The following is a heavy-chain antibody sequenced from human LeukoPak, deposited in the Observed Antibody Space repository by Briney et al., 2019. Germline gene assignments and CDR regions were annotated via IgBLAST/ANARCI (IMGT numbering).Heavy chain of an antibody. D-gene: IGHD3-22*01. CDR1: GFTFSSYS. CDR2: ISSSSSYI. Sequence: PGGSLRLSCAASGFTFSSYSMNWVRQAPGKGLEWVSSISSSSSYIYYADSVKGRFTISRDNAKNSLYLQMNSLRAEDTAVYYCATEAFDSSGLFDYWGQGTLVTVSS. V-gene: IGHV3-21*01. CDR3: ATEAFDSSGLFDY. J-gene: IGHJ4*02.